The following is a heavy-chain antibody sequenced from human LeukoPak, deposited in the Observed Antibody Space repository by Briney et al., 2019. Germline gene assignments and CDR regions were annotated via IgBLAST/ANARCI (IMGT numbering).Heavy chain of an antibody. CDR1: GYTFSSYW. V-gene: IGHV5-51*01. D-gene: IGHD1-26*01. Sequence: GEALKISCQTSGYTFSSYWIAWVRQMPGKGLEWMGINYPADSATKYSPSFQGQVIISADKSPTTAYLQWSSLKASDTAIYYCARHAAPGGAYFYYAVDVWGQGTTVVVSS. J-gene: IGHJ6*02. CDR3: ARHAAPGGAYFYYAVDV. CDR2: NYPADSAT.